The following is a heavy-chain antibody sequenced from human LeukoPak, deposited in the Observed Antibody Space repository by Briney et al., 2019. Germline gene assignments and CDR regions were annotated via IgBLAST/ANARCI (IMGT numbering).Heavy chain of an antibody. J-gene: IGHJ5*02. D-gene: IGHD2-2*01. CDR1: GGTFSSYA. V-gene: IGHV1-69*13. CDR2: IIPIFGTA. Sequence: GASVKVSCKASGGTFSSYAISWVRQAPGQGLEWMGGIIPIFGTANYAQKFQGRVTITADESTSTAYMELSSLRSEDTAVYYCARDSPRAYCSSTSCPLGLGFDPWGQGTLVTVSS. CDR3: ARDSPRAYCSSTSCPLGLGFDP.